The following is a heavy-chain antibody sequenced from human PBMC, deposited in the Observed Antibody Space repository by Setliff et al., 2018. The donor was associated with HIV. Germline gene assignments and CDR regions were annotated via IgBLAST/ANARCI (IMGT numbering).Heavy chain of an antibody. CDR2: MYHSGST. V-gene: IGHV4-38-2*02. CDR3: ARGLVTTIGTPNWFDP. CDR1: GYSISSGYY. D-gene: IGHD4-17*01. Sequence: SETLSLTCTVSGYSISSGYYWGWIRQPPGKGLEWIGSMYHSGSTYYNPSLKSRVTISLDTSKNQFSLKLSSVTAADTAVYYCARGLVTTIGTPNWFDPWGQGTLVTVSS. J-gene: IGHJ5*02.